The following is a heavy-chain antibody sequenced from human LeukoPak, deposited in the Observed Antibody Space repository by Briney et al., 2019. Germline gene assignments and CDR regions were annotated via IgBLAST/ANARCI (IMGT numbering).Heavy chain of an antibody. V-gene: IGHV4-34*01. J-gene: IGHJ4*02. CDR3: ARDFRGISDY. CDR1: GGSFSGYY. CDR2: VNHSGRT. Sequence: SETLSLTCAVYGGSFSGYYWSWIRQPPGKGLEWIGEVNHSGRTYYNPSLKSRVTISVDTSKNQFSLKLNSVTAADTTVYYCARDFRGISDYWGQGTLVAVSS. D-gene: IGHD1-26*01.